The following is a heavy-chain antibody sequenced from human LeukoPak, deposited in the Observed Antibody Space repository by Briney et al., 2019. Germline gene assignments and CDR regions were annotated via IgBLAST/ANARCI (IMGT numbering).Heavy chain of an antibody. D-gene: IGHD2-21*01. CDR3: VSDIASSRNAY. CDR2: SRNKPNSYTT. J-gene: IGHJ4*02. CDR1: GFILSDHY. V-gene: IGHV3-72*01. Sequence: GRSLRLSCAASGFILSDHYVDWVRQAPGKGLEWVGRSRNKPNSYTTEYAASVKGRFTISRDDSKNSLYLQMNSLETEDTALYYCVSDIASSRNAYWGQGTLVTVSS.